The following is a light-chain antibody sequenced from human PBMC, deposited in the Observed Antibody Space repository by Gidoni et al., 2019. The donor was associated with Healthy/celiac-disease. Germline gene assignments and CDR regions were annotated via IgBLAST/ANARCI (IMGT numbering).Light chain of an antibody. V-gene: IGKV3-15*01. J-gene: IGKJ4*01. Sequence: EIVMPQSPATLSMSPGERATLSCRASQSVSSNLAGYQQQPGQAPRLLIFGASTRATGIPARFSGSGAGTNFTLTISSLQSEDYSVYYCQQYDDWPPLTFGGGTKVEIK. CDR1: QSVSSN. CDR3: QQYDDWPPLT. CDR2: GAS.